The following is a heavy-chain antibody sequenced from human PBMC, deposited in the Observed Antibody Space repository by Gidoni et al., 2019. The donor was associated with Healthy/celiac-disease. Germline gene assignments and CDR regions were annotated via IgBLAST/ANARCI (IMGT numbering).Heavy chain of an antibody. CDR2: IDWDDDK. CDR1: GFSLSPSGMC. D-gene: IGHD3-10*01. Sequence: QVTLRASGPALVKPTQTLTLTCTFSGFSLSPSGMCVSWIRQPPGKALEWLARIDWDDDKYYSTSLKTRLTISKDTSKNQVVLTMTNMDPVDTATYYCARIYGSGSYWNWFDPWGQGTLVTVSS. V-gene: IGHV2-70*15. CDR3: ARIYGSGSYWNWFDP. J-gene: IGHJ5*02.